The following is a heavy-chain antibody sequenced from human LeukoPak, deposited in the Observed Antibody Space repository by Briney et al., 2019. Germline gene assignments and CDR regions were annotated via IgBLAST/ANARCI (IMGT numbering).Heavy chain of an antibody. Sequence: GGSLRLSCAASGFSFDDYGMSWVRQAPGKGLEWVSLISGDGGSTYYADSVKGRFTISRDNSKNSLYLQMNSLRTEDTALYYCAKDIYGDFNWFDPWGQGTLVTVSS. CDR1: GFSFDDYG. D-gene: IGHD4-17*01. J-gene: IGHJ5*02. CDR3: AKDIYGDFNWFDP. V-gene: IGHV3-43*02. CDR2: ISGDGGST.